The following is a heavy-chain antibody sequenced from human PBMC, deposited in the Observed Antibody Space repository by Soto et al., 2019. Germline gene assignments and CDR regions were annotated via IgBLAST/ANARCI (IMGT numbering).Heavy chain of an antibody. Sequence: EVHILQSGGGLEQPGGSLRLSCAASGFTFSNYAMSWIRQAPGKGLEWVSTIRETGNTYYADSVRGRFATSRENPENTLYPQISSLRAEDTAVYYCAKQQMGVIRALDYWGQGTLVTVSS. J-gene: IGHJ4*02. CDR3: AKQQMGVIRALDY. CDR1: GFTFSNYA. V-gene: IGHV3-23*01. D-gene: IGHD1-26*01. CDR2: IRETGNT.